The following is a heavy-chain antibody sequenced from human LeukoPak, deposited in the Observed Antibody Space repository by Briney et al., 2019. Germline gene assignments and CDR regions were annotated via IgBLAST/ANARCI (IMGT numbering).Heavy chain of an antibody. J-gene: IGHJ4*02. V-gene: IGHV4-34*01. CDR3: ARGRTLAAAGTLDDY. CDR2: INHSGST. Sequence: PSETLSLTCAAYGGSFSGYYWSWIRQPPGKGLEWIGEINHSGSTNYNPSLTSRVTISVDTSKNQFSLKLSSVTAADTAVYYCARGRTLAAAGTLDDYWGQGTLVTVSS. CDR1: GGSFSGYY. D-gene: IGHD6-13*01.